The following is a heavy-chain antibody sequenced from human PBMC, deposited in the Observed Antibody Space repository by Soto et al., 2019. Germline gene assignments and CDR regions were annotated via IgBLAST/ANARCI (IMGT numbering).Heavy chain of an antibody. CDR2: IYYSGST. Sequence: PSETLSLTCTVSGGSISSYYWSWIRQPPGEGLEWIGYIYYSGSTNYNPSLKSRVTISVDTSKNQFSLKLSSVTAADTAVYYCARSYCSGGSCYPHGYYYFDYWGQGTLVTVSS. CDR3: ARSYCSGGSCYPHGYYYFDY. J-gene: IGHJ4*02. D-gene: IGHD2-15*01. CDR1: GGSISSYY. V-gene: IGHV4-59*01.